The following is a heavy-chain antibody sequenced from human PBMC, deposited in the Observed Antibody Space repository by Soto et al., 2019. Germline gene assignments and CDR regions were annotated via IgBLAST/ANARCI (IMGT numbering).Heavy chain of an antibody. CDR3: AFPGIEVTGTMGTFDI. J-gene: IGHJ3*02. V-gene: IGHV5-10-1*01. Sequence: PGESLKISCKGSGYTFTSYWINWVRQMPGKGLEWMGRIDPSDSYANYSPSFQGHVTISADKSISTAYLQWSSLKASDTAMYYCAFPGIEVTGTMGTFDIWGQGTMVTVSS. D-gene: IGHD6-19*01. CDR1: GYTFTSYW. CDR2: IDPSDSYA.